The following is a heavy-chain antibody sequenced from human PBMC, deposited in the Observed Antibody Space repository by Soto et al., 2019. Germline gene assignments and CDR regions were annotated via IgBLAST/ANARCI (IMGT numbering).Heavy chain of an antibody. CDR1: GYSISSGYY. V-gene: IGHV4-38-2*01. CDR2: IYHSGST. J-gene: IGHJ5*02. CDR3: VRPVDIEATIGWFDP. Sequence: SETLSLTCAVSGYSISSGYYWGWIRQPPGQGLEWIGSIYHSGSTSYNPSLKSRVTISVDTSKNQFSLKLTSVIAADTAVYYCVRPVDIEATIGWFDPWGQGTLVTVSS. D-gene: IGHD5-12*01.